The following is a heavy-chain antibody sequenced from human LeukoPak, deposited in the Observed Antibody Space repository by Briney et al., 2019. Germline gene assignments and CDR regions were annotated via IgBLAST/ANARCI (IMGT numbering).Heavy chain of an antibody. CDR2: ISSHSSTI. CDR1: EFPFSTYT. CDR3: ARDHRYGGLFDS. V-gene: IGHV3-48*01. D-gene: IGHD3-9*01. Sequence: GGPLKFSVAAPEFPFSTYTWNGSGQAQGKGLDGISYISSHSSTIYYADSVQGRFTISRDNAKNSLYLQMNSLRAEDTAVYYCARDHRYGGLFDSWGQGILVTVSS. J-gene: IGHJ4*02.